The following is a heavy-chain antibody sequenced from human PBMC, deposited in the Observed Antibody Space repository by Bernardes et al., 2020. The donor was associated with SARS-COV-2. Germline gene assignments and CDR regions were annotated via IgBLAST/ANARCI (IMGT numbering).Heavy chain of an antibody. D-gene: IGHD6-19*01. J-gene: IGHJ1*01. Sequence: SVKVSCTASDYTFVDYYIHWVRHIPAQGLEWLGRINPKTGDTDYPEKFQGRVTMTRDTSIRTAYMELSGLTFDDTATYYCARDSTGWFKDWGQGALVTVSS. CDR1: DYTFVDYY. V-gene: IGHV1-2*02. CDR3: ARDSTGWFKD. CDR2: INPKTGDT.